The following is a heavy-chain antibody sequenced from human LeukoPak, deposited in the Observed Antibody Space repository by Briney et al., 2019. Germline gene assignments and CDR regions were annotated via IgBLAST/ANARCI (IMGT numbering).Heavy chain of an antibody. V-gene: IGHV3-23*01. CDR1: GFTLSSYA. CDR2: ISGRGGST. CDR3: AKTAGIPMVRGVLTPFDY. D-gene: IGHD3-10*01. J-gene: IGHJ4*02. Sequence: GGSLRLSCAASGFTLSSYAMSWVGQAPGKGVEWVSAISGRGGSTYYADSGKGRFTISRDNSKNTLYLQMNSLRAEDTAVYYCAKTAGIPMVRGVLTPFDYWGQGTLVTVSS.